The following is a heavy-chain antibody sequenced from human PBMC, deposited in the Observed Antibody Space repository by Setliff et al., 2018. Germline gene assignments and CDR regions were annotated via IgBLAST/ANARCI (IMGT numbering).Heavy chain of an antibody. J-gene: IGHJ4*02. CDR2: MSNDGSDK. D-gene: IGHD2-2*02. CDR3: GTRDCRTTGCYNGYIES. Sequence: PGGSLRLSCAASASGFAFSSIWMNWVRQAPGKGLEWVAVMSNDGSDKNYADSVKGRFTISRDNSKNTLYLQMNSLRAEDTAVYFCGTRDCRTTGCYNGYIESWGQGTLVTVSS. CDR1: GFAFSSIW. V-gene: IGHV3-30*03.